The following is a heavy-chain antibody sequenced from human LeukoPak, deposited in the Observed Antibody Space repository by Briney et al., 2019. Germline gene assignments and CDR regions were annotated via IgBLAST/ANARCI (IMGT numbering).Heavy chain of an antibody. CDR1: GFTFSSYS. CDR3: ATIWNGDGSETPHYYYYYYMDV. D-gene: IGHD2-21*02. CDR2: ISSSSSTI. V-gene: IGHV3-48*04. Sequence: GGSLRLSCAASGFTFSSYSMNWVRQAPGKGLEWVSYISSSSSTIYYADSVKGRFTISRDNAKNSLYLQMNSLRAEYTAVYYCATIWNGDGSETPHYYYYYYMDVWGKGTTVTVSS. J-gene: IGHJ6*03.